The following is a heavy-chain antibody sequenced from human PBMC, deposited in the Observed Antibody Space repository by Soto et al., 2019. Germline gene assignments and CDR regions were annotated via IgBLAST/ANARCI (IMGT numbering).Heavy chain of an antibody. CDR3: AQTLAGDY. J-gene: IGHJ4*02. CDR1: GFTFSSYG. CDR2: ITGSGGST. D-gene: IGHD6-19*01. Sequence: EVQLLESGGGLVQPGGSLRLSCAASGFTFSSYGMNWVRQAPGKGLEWVSSITGSGGSTYYADSVKGRFTISRDNSKNPLYLQMNSLKAEDTAVYYCAQTLAGDYWGQGTLVIVSS. V-gene: IGHV3-23*01.